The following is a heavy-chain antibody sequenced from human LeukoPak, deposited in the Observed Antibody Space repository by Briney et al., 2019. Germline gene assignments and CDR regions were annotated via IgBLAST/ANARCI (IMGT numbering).Heavy chain of an antibody. CDR3: ARDQSSSWYVAWFDP. J-gene: IGHJ5*02. CDR2: INNDESHT. CDR1: GFTFSNAW. D-gene: IGHD6-13*01. Sequence: GGSLRLSCAASGFTFSNAWMSWVRQAPGKGLVWVSRINNDESHTTYADSVKGRFTISRDNAKNTPYLQMNSLRVEDTAVYYCARDQSSSWYVAWFDPWGQGTLVTVSS. V-gene: IGHV3-74*01.